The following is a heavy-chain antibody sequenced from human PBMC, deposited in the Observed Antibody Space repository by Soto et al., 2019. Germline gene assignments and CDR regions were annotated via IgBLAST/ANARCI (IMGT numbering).Heavy chain of an antibody. CDR1: GFTFSSYA. V-gene: IGHV3-23*01. Sequence: EVQVLESGGGLVQPGGSLRLSCAASGFTFSSYAMRWVRQAPVKGLEWVSAISGSGGSTYYADSVKGRFTISRDNSKNTLYLQMNSLRAEDTAVYYCARRGSGSYYDYCGQGTLVTVSS. CDR3: ARRGSGSYYDY. D-gene: IGHD1-26*01. J-gene: IGHJ4*02. CDR2: ISGSGGST.